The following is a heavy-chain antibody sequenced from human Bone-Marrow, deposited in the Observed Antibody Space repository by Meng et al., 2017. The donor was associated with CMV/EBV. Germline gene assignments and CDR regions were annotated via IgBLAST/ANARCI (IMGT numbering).Heavy chain of an antibody. CDR2: IINSGSTM. J-gene: IGHJ6*02. Sequence: GGSLRLSCAASGFTFSSYWMSWVRQAPGKGLEWVSNIINSGSTMYYADSVKGRFTISRDNAKNSLYLQMNSLRAEDTAVYYCTRSWDVWGQGTTVTVSS. CDR1: GFTFSSYW. V-gene: IGHV3-48*04. CDR3: TRSWDV.